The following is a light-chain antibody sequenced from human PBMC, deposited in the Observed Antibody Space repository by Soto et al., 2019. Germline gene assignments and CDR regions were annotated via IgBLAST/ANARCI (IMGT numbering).Light chain of an antibody. CDR1: QTISSW. Sequence: DIQMTQSPSTLSGSVGRRLTISCRASQTISSWLAWYQQKPGKAPEILIYDASNLESGVPSRFSGSGYGTEFNLTITSLQTDDFATYYCQQYITYSWTFGQGTKVDIK. J-gene: IGKJ1*01. CDR2: DAS. V-gene: IGKV1-5*01. CDR3: QQYITYSWT.